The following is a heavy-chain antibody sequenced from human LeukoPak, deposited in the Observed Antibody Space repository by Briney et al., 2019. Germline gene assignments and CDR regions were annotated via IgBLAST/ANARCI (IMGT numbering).Heavy chain of an antibody. D-gene: IGHD2-21*01. CDR3: TTDYCGNFDY. J-gene: IGHJ4*02. CDR2: IKSKTDGGTT. V-gene: IGHV3-15*01. CDR1: VFTFSNAW. Sequence: GGPLRLSCAASVFTFSNAWMSWVRQSPGKGLEWVSRIKSKTDGGTTDNAAPEKGRITISRDDSKNTLYLQMNSLKAEDTAVYYCTTDYCGNFDYWGQGTLVTVSS.